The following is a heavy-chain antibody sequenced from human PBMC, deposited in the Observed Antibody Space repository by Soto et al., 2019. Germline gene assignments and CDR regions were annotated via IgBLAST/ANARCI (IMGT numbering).Heavy chain of an antibody. CDR3: AKDQGSSGYGPLDD. CDR1: GFTFNSYC. CDR2: ISYDGSNK. Sequence: SLKISRAASGFTFNSYCLHWVRQAPGKGLEWVAVISYDGSNKYYADSVKGRFTISRDNSKNTLYLQMKSLRAEDTAVYYCAKDQGSSGYGPLDDWGHGTLVTVPS. J-gene: IGHJ4*01. V-gene: IGHV3-30*18. D-gene: IGHD3-22*01.